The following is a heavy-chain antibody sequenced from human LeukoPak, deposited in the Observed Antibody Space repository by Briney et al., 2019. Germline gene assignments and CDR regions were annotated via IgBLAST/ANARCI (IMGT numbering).Heavy chain of an antibody. CDR1: GGSISSSSYY. Sequence: SETLSLTCTVSGGSISSSSYYWGWIRQPPGKGLEWIGSIYHSGSTYYNPSLKSRVTISVDTSKNQFSLKLSSVTAADTAIYYCARVTGYMIEDYFDYWGQGTLVTVSS. V-gene: IGHV4-39*07. J-gene: IGHJ4*02. CDR2: IYHSGST. D-gene: IGHD3-22*01. CDR3: ARVTGYMIEDYFDY.